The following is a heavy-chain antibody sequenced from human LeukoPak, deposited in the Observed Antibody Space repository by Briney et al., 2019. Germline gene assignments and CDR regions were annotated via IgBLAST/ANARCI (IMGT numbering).Heavy chain of an antibody. Sequence: GGSLRLSCAASGFTFSSYDMHWVRQAPGKGLEWVANIKQDGSEKYYVDSVKGRFTISGDNAKNSLYLQMNSLRAEDTAVYYCAREILTMVRGPLGYWGRGTLVTVSS. V-gene: IGHV3-7*01. CDR3: AREILTMVRGPLGY. CDR2: IKQDGSEK. J-gene: IGHJ4*02. CDR1: GFTFSSYD. D-gene: IGHD3-10*01.